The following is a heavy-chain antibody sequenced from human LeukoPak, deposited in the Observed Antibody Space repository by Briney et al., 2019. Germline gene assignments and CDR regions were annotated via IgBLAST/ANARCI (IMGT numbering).Heavy chain of an antibody. CDR2: IYYSGST. J-gene: IGHJ4*02. Sequence: KPSETLSLTCTVSGGSISSYYWSWIRQPPGKGLEWIGYIYYSGSTNYNPSLKSRVTISVDTSKNQFSLKLSSVTAADTAVYYCARDGTTLNYYGSGSYYGEFDYWGQGTLVTVSS. CDR3: ARDGTTLNYYGSGSYYGEFDY. V-gene: IGHV4-59*01. D-gene: IGHD3-10*01. CDR1: GGSISSYY.